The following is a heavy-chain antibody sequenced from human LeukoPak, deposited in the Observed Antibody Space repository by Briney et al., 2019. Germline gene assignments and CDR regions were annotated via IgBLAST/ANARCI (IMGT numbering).Heavy chain of an antibody. D-gene: IGHD1-1*01. CDR1: GFSFSSYA. CDR2: ISSDGGTT. J-gene: IGHJ4*02. Sequence: GGSLRLSCAASGFSFSSYAMHWVRQAPGKGLEYVSEISSDGGTTYYANSVKGRFTISRDNSKNTLYLQMGSLRPDDMAVYYCARRPGTSQFDYWGQGTLVTVSS. CDR3: ARRPGTSQFDY. V-gene: IGHV3-64*01.